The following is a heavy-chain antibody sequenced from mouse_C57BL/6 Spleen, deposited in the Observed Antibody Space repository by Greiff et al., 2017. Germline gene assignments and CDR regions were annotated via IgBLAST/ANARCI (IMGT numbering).Heavy chain of an antibody. Sequence: VQLQQSGAELVKPGASVKLSCTASGFNIKDYYMHWVKQRTEQGLEWIGRIDPEDGETKYAPKFQGKATITADTSSNTAYLQLSSLTSEDTAVYYWARYGITTVVATEYFDYWGQGTTLTVSS. D-gene: IGHD1-1*01. CDR3: ARYGITTVVATEYFDY. J-gene: IGHJ2*01. CDR1: GFNIKDYY. CDR2: IDPEDGET. V-gene: IGHV14-2*01.